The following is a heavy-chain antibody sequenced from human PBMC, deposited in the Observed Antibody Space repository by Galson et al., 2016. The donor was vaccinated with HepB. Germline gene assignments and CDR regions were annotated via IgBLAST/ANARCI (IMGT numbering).Heavy chain of an antibody. CDR2: IYYSGRR. J-gene: IGHJ6*02. V-gene: IGHV4-39*01. D-gene: IGHD1-26*01. Sequence: SETLSLTCTVSGGSISSSEYYWGWIRQSPGKGLEWIANIYYSGRRVYNPSLMSRVDLSVDTSKNQFSLNLTSVTAADTAVYYCARHLRGYGRSYGLDVWGQGTTVTVSS. CDR1: GGSISSSEYY. CDR3: ARHLRGYGRSYGLDV.